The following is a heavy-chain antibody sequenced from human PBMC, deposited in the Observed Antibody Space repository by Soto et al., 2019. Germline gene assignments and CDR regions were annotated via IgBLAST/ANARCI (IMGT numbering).Heavy chain of an antibody. V-gene: IGHV3-23*01. Sequence: EAQLLESGGSLVQPGGSLRLSCAASGFSFSSYAMNWVRQAPGKGLEWVSIIIGAGDRTYYADSVKGRFTISRDNSKNTLYLQMNSLRAEDTAVYHCAKATRGPLSSRSSDANHFDSWGQGTLVTVSS. CDR3: AKATRGPLSSRSSDANHFDS. D-gene: IGHD6-13*01. J-gene: IGHJ4*02. CDR2: IIGAGDRT. CDR1: GFSFSSYA.